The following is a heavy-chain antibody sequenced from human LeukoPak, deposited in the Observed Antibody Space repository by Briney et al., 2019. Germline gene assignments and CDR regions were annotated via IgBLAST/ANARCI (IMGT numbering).Heavy chain of an antibody. J-gene: IGHJ3*02. Sequence: SETLSLTCTVSGGSISSSSYYWGWIRQPPGKGLEWIGSIYYSGSTYYNPSLKSRVTISVDTSKNQFSLKLSSVTAADTAVYYCASPHYYDSSGYYNDAFDIWGQGTMVTVSS. D-gene: IGHD3-22*01. CDR3: ASPHYYDSSGYYNDAFDI. V-gene: IGHV4-39*01. CDR1: GGSISSSSYY. CDR2: IYYSGST.